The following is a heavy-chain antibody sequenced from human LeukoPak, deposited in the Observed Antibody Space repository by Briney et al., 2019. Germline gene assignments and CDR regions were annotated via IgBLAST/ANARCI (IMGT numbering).Heavy chain of an antibody. D-gene: IGHD6-19*01. CDR3: AEPISGGLAVTADWFHP. V-gene: IGHV3-30-3*01. CDR1: GFTFNTYA. CDR2: ISYDGNNK. J-gene: IGHJ5*01. Sequence: GGSLRLSCAASGFTFNTYAIHWVRQAPGKGLEWVAVISYDGNNKYYVDSVKGRFTIARDNSKNTLYLQVNTLRADDTAVYYCAEPISGGLAVTADWFHPWGQGTLVVVSS.